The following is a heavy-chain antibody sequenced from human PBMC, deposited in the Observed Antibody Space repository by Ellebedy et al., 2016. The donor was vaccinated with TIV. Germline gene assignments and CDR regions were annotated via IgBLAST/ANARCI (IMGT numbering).Heavy chain of an antibody. D-gene: IGHD2-15*01. CDR2: DNPYNGHP. CDR3: ARSDLRLLLLYYYGMDV. Sequence: AASVKVSCKVSGNPSTNYVVIWVRQAPGEGLEWMGWDNPYNGHPNYAQKFQGRLNLTTDTSTSTAYMDLRSLTSDDTAVYYCARSDLRLLLLYYYGMDVWGQGTAVTVSS. CDR1: GNPSTNYV. J-gene: IGHJ6*02. V-gene: IGHV1-18*04.